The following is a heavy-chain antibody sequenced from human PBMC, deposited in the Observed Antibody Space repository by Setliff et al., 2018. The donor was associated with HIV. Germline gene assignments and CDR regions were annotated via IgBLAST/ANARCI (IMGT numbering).Heavy chain of an antibody. CDR3: ARDFSNYYDSSGYTGDY. CDR2: ISSSSSYI. V-gene: IGHV3-21*01. J-gene: IGHJ4*02. D-gene: IGHD3-22*01. CDR1: GFTFSSYS. Sequence: PGGSLRLSCAASGFTFSSYSMNWVRQAPGKGLEWVSSISSSSSYIYYADSVKGRFTISRDNAKNSLYLQMNSLRAEDTAVYYCARDFSNYYDSSGYTGDYWGQGTLVTVS.